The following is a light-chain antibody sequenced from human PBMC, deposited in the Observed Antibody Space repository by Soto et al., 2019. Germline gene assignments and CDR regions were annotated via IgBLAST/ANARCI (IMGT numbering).Light chain of an antibody. CDR3: FSHRRGDAHV. V-gene: IGLV2-14*01. Sequence: QSVLTQPASVSGSPGQSITISCTGTSRDVGGYNYVSWYQQYPGKSPKLMIYGVTNRPSGVSNRFSGSKTGNTASLTISGLQAEDEAYYYCFSHRRGDAHVFGTGPKVTVL. CDR2: GVT. J-gene: IGLJ1*01. CDR1: SRDVGGYNY.